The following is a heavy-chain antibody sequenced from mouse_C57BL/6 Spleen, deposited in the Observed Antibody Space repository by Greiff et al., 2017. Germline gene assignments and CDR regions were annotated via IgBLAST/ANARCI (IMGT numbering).Heavy chain of an antibody. CDR2: ISDGGSYT. CDR1: GFTFSSYA. J-gene: IGHJ3*01. D-gene: IGHD4-1*01. Sequence: EVKLVESGGGLVKPGGSLKLSCAASGFTFSSYAMSWVRQTPEKRLEWVATISDGGSYTYYPDNVKGRFTISRDNAKNNLYLQMSHLKSEDTAMYYCARDGTGSWFAYWGQGTLVTVSA. V-gene: IGHV5-4*01. CDR3: ARDGTGSWFAY.